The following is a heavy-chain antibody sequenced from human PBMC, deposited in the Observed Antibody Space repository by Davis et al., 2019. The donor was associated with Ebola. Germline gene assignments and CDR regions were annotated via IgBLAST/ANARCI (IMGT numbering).Heavy chain of an antibody. Sequence: MPSETLSLTCTVSGVSISSGSYYWGWIRQAPGKGLEWIGSISYSGNTYYNPSLKSRVTLSVDKSKNQFSLKVSSVTDADTAVYYCARQGWSGYSLRHWLDPWGRGTLVTVSS. CDR1: GVSISSGSYY. CDR2: ISYSGNT. V-gene: IGHV4-39*01. CDR3: ARQGWSGYSLRHWLDP. J-gene: IGHJ5*02. D-gene: IGHD3-3*01.